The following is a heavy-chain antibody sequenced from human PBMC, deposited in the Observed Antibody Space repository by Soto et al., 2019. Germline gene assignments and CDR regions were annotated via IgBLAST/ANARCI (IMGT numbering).Heavy chain of an antibody. V-gene: IGHV3-72*01. J-gene: IGHJ6*03. D-gene: IGHD2-15*01. CDR3: ARGYCSGATCYSGINVYYYYMDV. Sequence: EVQLVESGGGLVQPGGSLRLSCAASGFTFSDHYMDWVRRAPGKGLKWVGRTRNKPNSYTTEYAASVKGRFTISRDDSQNALYLQMDSLKTEDTAVYYCARGYCSGATCYSGINVYYYYMDVWGRGTTVIVS. CDR1: GFTFSDHY. CDR2: TRNKPNSYTT.